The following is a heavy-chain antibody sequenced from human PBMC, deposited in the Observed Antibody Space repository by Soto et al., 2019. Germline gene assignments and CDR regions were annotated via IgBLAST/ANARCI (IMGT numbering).Heavy chain of an antibody. V-gene: IGHV3-33*01. CDR3: ARDGGYIGYGMDV. J-gene: IGHJ6*02. D-gene: IGHD6-25*01. Sequence: GGSLRLSCAASGFTFSSYGMHWVRQAPGKGLEWVAVIWYDGSNKYYADSVKGRFTISRDNSKNTLYLQVNSLRAEDTAVYYCARDGGYIGYGMDVWGQGTTVTVSS. CDR1: GFTFSSYG. CDR2: IWYDGSNK.